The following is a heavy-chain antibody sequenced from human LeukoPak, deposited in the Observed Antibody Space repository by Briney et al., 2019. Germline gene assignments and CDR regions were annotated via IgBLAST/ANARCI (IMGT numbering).Heavy chain of an antibody. J-gene: IGHJ4*02. D-gene: IGHD3-22*01. CDR1: GYTFTGYY. CDR3: ATDHHDSSGTDFDY. V-gene: IGHV1-24*01. Sequence: ASVKVSCKASGYTFTGYYMHWVRQAPGQGLEWMGGFDPEDGETIYAQKFQGRVTMTEDTSTDTAYMELSSLRSEDTAVYYCATDHHDSSGTDFDYWGQGTLVTVSS. CDR2: FDPEDGET.